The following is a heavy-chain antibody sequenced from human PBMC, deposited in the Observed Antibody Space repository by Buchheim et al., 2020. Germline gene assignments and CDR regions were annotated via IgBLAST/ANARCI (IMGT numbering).Heavy chain of an antibody. Sequence: QVQLQQWGAGLLKPSETLSLTCAVYGGSFSGYYWSWIRQPPGKGLEWIGEINHSGSTNYNPSLKSRVTISVDTSKNQFSLKLSSVTAADTAVYYCARGVSYYYYGIDVWGQGTT. CDR2: INHSGST. D-gene: IGHD3-16*01. CDR1: GGSFSGYY. V-gene: IGHV4-34*01. J-gene: IGHJ6*02. CDR3: ARGVSYYYYGIDV.